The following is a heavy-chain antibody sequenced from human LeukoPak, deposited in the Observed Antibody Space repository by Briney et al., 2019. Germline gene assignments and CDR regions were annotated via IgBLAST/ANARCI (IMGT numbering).Heavy chain of an antibody. Sequence: GGSLRLSCAASGFTFSSYGMHWVRQAPGKGLEWVAVISYDGSNKYYADSVKGRFTISRDNSKNTLYLQMNSLRAEDTAVYYCAKAPVPGYSRREYWGQGTLVTVSS. J-gene: IGHJ4*02. CDR2: ISYDGSNK. CDR3: AKAPVPGYSRREY. V-gene: IGHV3-30*18. D-gene: IGHD2-21*01. CDR1: GFTFSSYG.